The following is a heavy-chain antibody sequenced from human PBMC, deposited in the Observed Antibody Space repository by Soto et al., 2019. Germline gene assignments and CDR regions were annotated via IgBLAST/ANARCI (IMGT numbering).Heavy chain of an antibody. CDR3: ARTGDGHHDFLDY. D-gene: IGHD1-1*01. J-gene: IGHJ4*02. CDR2: INGRGDDT. V-gene: IGHV3-23*01. Sequence: EVQLLESGGGLVLPGGSLRLSCAASGITFSSYAMSWVRQAPGKGLEWVSSINGRGDDTFYADSVKGRFTISRDNSKNSLFLQMNALRVEDTAVYYCARTGDGHHDFLDYWGQGILVSVSS. CDR1: GITFSSYA.